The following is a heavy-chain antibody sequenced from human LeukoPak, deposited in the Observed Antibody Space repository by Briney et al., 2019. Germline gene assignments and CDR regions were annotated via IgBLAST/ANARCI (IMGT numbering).Heavy chain of an antibody. Sequence: PGRSLRLSCAASGFTFSSYAMHWVRQAPGKGLEWVAVISYDGSNKYYADSVKGRFTISRDNSKNTLYLQMNSLRAEDTAVYYCARETYPYDSSGLDYWGQGTLVTVSS. J-gene: IGHJ4*02. CDR3: ARETYPYDSSGLDY. V-gene: IGHV3-30*01. CDR1: GFTFSSYA. CDR2: ISYDGSNK. D-gene: IGHD3-22*01.